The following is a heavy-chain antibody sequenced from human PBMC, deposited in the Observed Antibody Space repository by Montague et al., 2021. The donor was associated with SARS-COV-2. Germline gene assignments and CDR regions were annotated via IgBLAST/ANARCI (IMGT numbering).Heavy chain of an antibody. CDR3: AREWSAFDF. J-gene: IGHJ4*02. CDR2: VFNNGDT. CDR1: GDSTNSWK. D-gene: IGHD2-15*01. V-gene: IGHV4-59*12. Sequence: ETLSLTCTVSGDSTNSWKWHWLRQPPGKGLEWIGYVFNNGDTYXNPSLKCRVTISVDTSKRQFYLNLNSVTAADTAVHYGAREWSAFDFWGQGTLVTVSS.